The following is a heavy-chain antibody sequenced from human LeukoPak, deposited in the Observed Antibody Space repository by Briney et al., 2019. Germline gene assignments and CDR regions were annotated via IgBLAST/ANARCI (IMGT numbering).Heavy chain of an antibody. J-gene: IGHJ5*02. CDR1: GASISSYY. D-gene: IGHD3-10*01. Sequence: SETLSLTCTVSGASISSYYWGWIRQPPGKGLEWIGYIYYSGSTNYNPSLKSRVTISVDTSKNQLSLKLSSVTAADTAVYYCARDWTSGSYYWFDPWGQGTLVTVSS. V-gene: IGHV4-59*01. CDR3: ARDWTSGSYYWFDP. CDR2: IYYSGST.